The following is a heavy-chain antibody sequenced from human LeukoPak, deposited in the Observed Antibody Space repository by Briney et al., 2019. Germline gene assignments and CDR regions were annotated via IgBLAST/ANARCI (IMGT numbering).Heavy chain of an antibody. V-gene: IGHV3-23*01. CDR2: ISGSGGST. J-gene: IGHJ4*02. D-gene: IGHD3-22*01. CDR1: GFTFSSYG. Sequence: PGGSLRLSCAASGFTFSSYGMSWVRQAPGKGLEWVSAISGSGGSTYYADPVKGRFTISRDNSKNTLYLQMNSLRAEDTAVYYCANAQVYYDSSGSPGAFGGYWGQGTLVTVSS. CDR3: ANAQVYYDSSGSPGAFGGY.